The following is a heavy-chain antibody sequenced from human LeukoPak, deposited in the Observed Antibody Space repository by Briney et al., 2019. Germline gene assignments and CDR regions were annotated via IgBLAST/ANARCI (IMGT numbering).Heavy chain of an antibody. V-gene: IGHV3-33*03. CDR3: AMYGMDV. CDR1: GFSFSTYA. CDR2: IWHDASHT. Sequence: GGSLRLSCAASGFSFSTYAMHWVRQAPGKGLEWVALIWHDASHTFYTDSVKGRFTISRDNAKNSLYLQMNSLRAEDTAVYYCAMYGMDVWGKGTTVTVSS. J-gene: IGHJ6*04.